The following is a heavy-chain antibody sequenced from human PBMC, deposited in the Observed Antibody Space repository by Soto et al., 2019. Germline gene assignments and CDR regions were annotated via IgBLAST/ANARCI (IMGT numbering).Heavy chain of an antibody. V-gene: IGHV4-39*01. J-gene: IGHJ4*02. CDR3: ARQRKSSGWYVTPTHFDY. D-gene: IGHD6-19*01. CDR2: IYYSGST. Sequence: SETLSLTCTVSGGSISSSSYYWGWIRQPPGKGLEWIGSIYYSGSTYYNPSLKSRVTISVDTSKNQFSLKLSSVTAADTAVYYCARQRKSSGWYVTPTHFDYWGQGTLVTVSS. CDR1: GGSISSSSYY.